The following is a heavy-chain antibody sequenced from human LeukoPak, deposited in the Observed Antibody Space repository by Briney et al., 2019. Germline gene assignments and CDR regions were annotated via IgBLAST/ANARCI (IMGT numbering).Heavy chain of an antibody. J-gene: IGHJ4*02. D-gene: IGHD3-9*01. Sequence: SVKVSCKASGGTFSSYAISWVRQAPGQGLEWMGGIIPIFGTANYAQKFQGRVTITADESTSTAYMELSSLRSEDTAVYYCARTTEWYDILTGYFGQYFDYWGQGTLVTVSS. CDR3: ARTTEWYDILTGYFGQYFDY. CDR1: GGTFSSYA. V-gene: IGHV1-69*13. CDR2: IIPIFGTA.